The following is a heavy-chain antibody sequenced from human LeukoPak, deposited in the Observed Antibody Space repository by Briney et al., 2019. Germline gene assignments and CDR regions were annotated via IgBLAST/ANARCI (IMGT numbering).Heavy chain of an antibody. CDR2: VSTYNGNT. J-gene: IGHJ3*01. D-gene: IGHD2-21*02. CDR1: GYTFNTYG. Sequence: ASVKVSCKASGYTFNTYGLSWVRRSPGQGLEWMGWVSTYNGNTIYAQKFHDRVTMTTDASTATAYMELRSLTSDDTAVYYCARGSRDCGDCSSGSFAFRVWGQGTMVTVSS. CDR3: ARGSRDCGDCSSGSFAFRV. V-gene: IGHV1-18*01.